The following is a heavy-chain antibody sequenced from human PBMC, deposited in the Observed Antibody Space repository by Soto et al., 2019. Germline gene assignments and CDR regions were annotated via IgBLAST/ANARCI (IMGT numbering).Heavy chain of an antibody. Sequence: QLALAESGPGLVKPSQTLAPTFPCPGWPLRHGGYSWNRVRQPPGKGLEGIGYIYHSGSTYYNPSLKRRVTISVDRSKNQFSLKLSSVTAADTAVYYCARTPDIWGQGTMVTVSS. CDR3: ARTPDI. J-gene: IGHJ3*02. CDR1: GWPLRHGGYS. V-gene: IGHV4-30-2*01. CDR2: IYHSGST.